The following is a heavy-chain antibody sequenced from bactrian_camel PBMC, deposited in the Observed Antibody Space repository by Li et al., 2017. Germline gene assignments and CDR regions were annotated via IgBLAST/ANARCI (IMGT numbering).Heavy chain of an antibody. Sequence: QVQLVESGGGSVQAGGSLRLSCAISGRSNENYFLAWFRQPPGKEREGVAAIDKEGSIRYGDSVKGRFTLHKGNTKNTLTLQMNSLKTEDSAMYYCAVEGTGGYCPPGSLPNGYWDRGTQVTVS. CDR2: IDKEGSI. CDR3: AVEGTGGYCPPGSLPNGY. V-gene: IGHV3S55*01. D-gene: IGHD7*01. CDR1: GRSNENYF. J-gene: IGHJ6*01.